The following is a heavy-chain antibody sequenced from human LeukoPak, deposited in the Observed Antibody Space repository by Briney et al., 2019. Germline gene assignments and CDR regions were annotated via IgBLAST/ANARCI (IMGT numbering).Heavy chain of an antibody. CDR1: GFTFSIYA. CDR2: ISGSGGTA. CDR3: ARVSIAARLDYYYYMDV. Sequence: GGSLRLSCAASGFTFSIYAMSWVRQAPGKGLEWVSAISGSGGTAYYADSVKGRFTISRDNAKNSLYLQMNSLRAEDTAVYYCARVSIAARLDYYYYMDVWGKGTTVTVSS. D-gene: IGHD6-6*01. J-gene: IGHJ6*03. V-gene: IGHV3-23*01.